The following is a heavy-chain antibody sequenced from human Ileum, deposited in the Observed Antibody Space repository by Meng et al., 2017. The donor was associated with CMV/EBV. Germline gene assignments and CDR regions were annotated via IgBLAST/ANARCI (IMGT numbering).Heavy chain of an antibody. CDR3: ANDSLRYSDSSGLGDY. CDR1: GFTFSHYQ. CDR2: IRSDGTNV. J-gene: IGHJ4*02. Sequence: GESLKISCAASGFTFSHYQMNWVRQAPGQGLEWVSRIRSDGTNVYYADSVKGRFTISRDNSKNTLYLQMTSLRAEDTAVYYCANDSLRYSDSSGLGDYWGQGTTVTVSS. D-gene: IGHD1-26*01. V-gene: IGHV3-NL1*01.